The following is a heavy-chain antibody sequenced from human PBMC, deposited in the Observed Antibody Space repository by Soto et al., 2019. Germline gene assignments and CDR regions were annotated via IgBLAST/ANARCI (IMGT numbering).Heavy chain of an antibody. CDR1: GGSISSGGYY. CDR2: IYYSGST. J-gene: IGHJ5*02. D-gene: IGHD3-9*01. CDR3: ARGSWDYDILTGHSRINWFDP. V-gene: IGHV4-31*03. Sequence: SETLSLTCTVSGGSISSGGYYWSWIRQHPGKGLEWIGYIYYSGSTYYNPSLKSRVTISVDTSKNQFSLKLSSVTAADTAVYYCARGSWDYDILTGHSRINWFDPWGQGTLVTVSS.